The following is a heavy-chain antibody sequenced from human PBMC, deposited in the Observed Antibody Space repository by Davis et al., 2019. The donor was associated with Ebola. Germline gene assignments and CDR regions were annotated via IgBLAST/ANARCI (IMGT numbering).Heavy chain of an antibody. V-gene: IGHV3-11*04. J-gene: IGHJ4*02. CDR2: ISSSGSTI. D-gene: IGHD2-21*02. CDR1: GFTFSAYY. CDR3: AKIVVVTAIPHFDY. Sequence: WGSLRLSCAASGFTFSAYYMSWIRQAPGEGLEWVSYISSSGSTIYYADSVKGRFTISRDNAKNSLYLQMNSLRDEDTAVYYCAKIVVVTAIPHFDYWGQGTLVTVSS.